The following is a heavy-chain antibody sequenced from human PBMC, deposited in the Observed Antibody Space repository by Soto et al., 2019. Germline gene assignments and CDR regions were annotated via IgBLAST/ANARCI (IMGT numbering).Heavy chain of an antibody. V-gene: IGHV3-21*06. Sequence: NWVRQXPGKGLEWVSSISSTTNYIYYGDSMKGRFTISRDNAKNSLYLEMNSLRAEDTAVYYCARESEDLTSNFDYWGQGTLVTVSS. CDR3: ARESEDLTSNFDY. J-gene: IGHJ4*02. CDR2: ISSTTNYI.